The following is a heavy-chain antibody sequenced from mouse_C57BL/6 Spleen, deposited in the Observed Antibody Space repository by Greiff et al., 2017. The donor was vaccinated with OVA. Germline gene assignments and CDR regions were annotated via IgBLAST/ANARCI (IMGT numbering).Heavy chain of an antibody. CDR1: GFTFTDYY. CDR2: IRNKANGYTT. V-gene: IGHV7-3*01. Sequence: EVQLVESGGGLVQPGGSLSLSCAASGFTFTDYYMSWVRQPPGKALEWLGFIRNKANGYTTEYSASVKGRFTISRDNSQSILYLQMNALRAEDSATYYCARYIYHYGHYFDYWGQGTTLTVSS. J-gene: IGHJ2*01. D-gene: IGHD1-1*01. CDR3: ARYIYHYGHYFDY.